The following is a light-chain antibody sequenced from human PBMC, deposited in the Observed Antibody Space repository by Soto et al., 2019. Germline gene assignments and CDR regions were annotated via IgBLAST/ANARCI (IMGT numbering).Light chain of an antibody. CDR1: QSISSY. CDR3: QHYNSYSEA. CDR2: DAS. J-gene: IGKJ1*01. Sequence: IQMTQSPSSLSASVGDRVTITCRASQSISSYLNWYQQKPGKAPKVLIYDASNLKSGVPSRFSGSGSGTEFTLTISSLQPDDFATYYCQHYNSYSEAFGQGTKVDIK. V-gene: IGKV1-5*01.